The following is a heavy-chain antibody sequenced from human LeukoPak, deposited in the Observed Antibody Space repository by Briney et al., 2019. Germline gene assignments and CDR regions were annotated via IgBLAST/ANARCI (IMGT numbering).Heavy chain of an antibody. CDR1: GFTFGDYA. J-gene: IGHJ6*02. CDR2: IRSKPYGGTT. D-gene: IGHD2-2*01. CDR3: TMYQLLWAPEYYGMDV. V-gene: IGHV3-49*03. Sequence: GGSLRLSCTASGFTFGDYAMSWFRQAPGEGLEWVGFIRSKPYGGTTEYAASVRGRFAISRDDSKSIAYLQMNSLKTEDTAVYYCTMYQLLWAPEYYGMDVWGQGTTVTVSS.